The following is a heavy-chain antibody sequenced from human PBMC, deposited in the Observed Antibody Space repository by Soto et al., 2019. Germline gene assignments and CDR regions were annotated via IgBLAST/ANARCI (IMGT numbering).Heavy chain of an antibody. J-gene: IGHJ4*02. V-gene: IGHV3-23*01. CDR2: SSGSGSST. D-gene: IGHD2-8*01. CDR1: GFTFSNYA. Sequence: EVQVLDSGGGLVQPGGSLRLSCAASGFTFSNYAMNWVRQAPGKGLEWVSASSGSGSSTHYADSVKGRFTISRDNSKNTLYLQMNSLRSLDTAEYNWAKATRNYINAVCVVNYYLGQLTLLTVSS. CDR3: AKATRNYINAVCVVNYY.